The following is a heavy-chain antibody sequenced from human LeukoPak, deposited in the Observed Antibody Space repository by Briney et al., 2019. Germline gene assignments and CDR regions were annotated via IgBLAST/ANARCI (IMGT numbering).Heavy chain of an antibody. CDR1: GYTFSDYV. V-gene: IGHV1-8*01. D-gene: IGHD2-21*01. J-gene: IGHJ6*03. CDR3: ARVVMKAFYYYYMDV. Sequence: ASVKVSCKASGYTFSDYVVNWVRQAPGQGLEWMGWMNPTSGDTGYAQKFQGRVTMTRSMSRNTAYMELSRLRPEDTAVYFCARVVMKAFYYYYMDVWGKGTTIIISS. CDR2: MNPTSGDT.